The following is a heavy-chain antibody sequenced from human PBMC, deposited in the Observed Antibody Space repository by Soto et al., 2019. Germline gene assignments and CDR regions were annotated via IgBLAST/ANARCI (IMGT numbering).Heavy chain of an antibody. CDR3: ARESLIVATIRYYYGMDV. CDR2: ISSYNGNT. V-gene: IGHV1-18*01. J-gene: IGHJ6*02. D-gene: IGHD5-12*01. CDR1: GYTFISYG. Sequence: ASVKVSSKSSGYTFISYGISWVRQAPGQGLEWMGWISSYNGNTNYAQKLQGRVTMTTDTSKSTAYMELRSLRSDDTAVYYCARESLIVATIRYYYGMDVWGQGTTVTVSS.